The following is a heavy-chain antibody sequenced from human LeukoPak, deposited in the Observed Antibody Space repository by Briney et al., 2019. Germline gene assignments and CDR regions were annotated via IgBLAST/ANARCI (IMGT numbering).Heavy chain of an antibody. CDR3: VRGGWDGYNLAY. V-gene: IGHV1-69*04. Sequence: VASVKVSCKASGNIFKKYGIFWVRQAPGQGLECMGRIIPVLGITNNAQSFQGRVTITADKATSTAYLELSRLTSEDTAVYYCVRGGWDGYNLAYWGQGTLVIVSS. CDR2: IIPVLGIT. CDR1: GNIFKKYG. D-gene: IGHD5-24*01. J-gene: IGHJ4*02.